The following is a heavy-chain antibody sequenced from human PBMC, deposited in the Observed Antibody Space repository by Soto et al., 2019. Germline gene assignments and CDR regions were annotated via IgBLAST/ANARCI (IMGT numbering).Heavy chain of an antibody. CDR2: INAGNGNT. V-gene: IGHV1-3*01. CDR1: GYTFTSYA. CDR3: ARDRGHYDILTGYHYYMDV. D-gene: IGHD3-9*01. J-gene: IGHJ6*03. Sequence: ASVKVSCKASGYTFTSYAMHWVRQAPGQRLEWMGWINAGNGNTKYSQKLQGRVTITRDTSASTAYMELSSLRSEDTAVYYCARDRGHYDILTGYHYYMDVRGKGTTVTVSS.